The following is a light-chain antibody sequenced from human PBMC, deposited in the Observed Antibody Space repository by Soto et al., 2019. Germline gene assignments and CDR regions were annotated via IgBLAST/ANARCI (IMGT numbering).Light chain of an antibody. CDR1: QSISSW. J-gene: IGKJ1*01. CDR3: QQYNSYWT. V-gene: IGKV1-5*01. Sequence: DIQMTQSPSTLSASVGDRVTITCRASQSISSWLAWYQQKPGKAPKLLIYDASSLQSGVPSRFSGRGSGTEFTLTPSSLQPDDFPTYYCQQYNSYWTLGQGTKVETK. CDR2: DAS.